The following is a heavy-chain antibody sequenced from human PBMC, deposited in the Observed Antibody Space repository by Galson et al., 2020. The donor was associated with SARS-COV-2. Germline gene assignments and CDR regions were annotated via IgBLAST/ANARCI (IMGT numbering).Heavy chain of an antibody. CDR3: ARGWGCTGGSCYSDH. Sequence: GGSLRLSCAASGFTFSSYSMNWVRQAPGKGLDWVSYISSTSSTIKYADSVRGRFTISRDNAKNSLFLQMNSLRAEDTAVYYCARGWGCTGGSCYSDHWGQGTRVTVSS. V-gene: IGHV3-48*01. CDR1: GFTFSSYS. D-gene: IGHD2-15*01. J-gene: IGHJ4*02. CDR2: ISSTSSTI.